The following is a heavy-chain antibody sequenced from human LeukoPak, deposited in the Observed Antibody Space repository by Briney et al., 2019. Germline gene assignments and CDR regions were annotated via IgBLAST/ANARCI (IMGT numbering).Heavy chain of an antibody. D-gene: IGHD3-10*01. CDR2: IYYSGST. Sequence: PSETLSLTCTVSGGSISSYYWSWIRQPPGKGLEWIGYIYYSGSTNYNPSLKSRVIISVDTSKNQFSLKLSSVTAADTAVYYCARVEEGYGSGRRENYYYYYMDVWGKGTTATISS. CDR3: ARVEEGYGSGRRENYYYYYMDV. V-gene: IGHV4-59*01. J-gene: IGHJ6*03. CDR1: GGSISSYY.